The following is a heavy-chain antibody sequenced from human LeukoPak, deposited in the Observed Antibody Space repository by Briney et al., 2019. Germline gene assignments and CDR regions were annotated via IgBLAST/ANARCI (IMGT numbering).Heavy chain of an antibody. V-gene: IGHV4-39*07. D-gene: IGHD6-13*01. CDR3: ARDNSIAAAGRSWFDP. J-gene: IGHJ5*02. Sequence: SETLSLTCTVSGGSISSSSYYWGWIRQPPGKGLEWIGSIYYSGSTCYNPSLKSRVAISVDTSKNQFSLKLSSVAAADAAVYYCARDNSIAAAGRSWFDPWGQGTLVTVSS. CDR1: GGSISSSSYY. CDR2: IYYSGST.